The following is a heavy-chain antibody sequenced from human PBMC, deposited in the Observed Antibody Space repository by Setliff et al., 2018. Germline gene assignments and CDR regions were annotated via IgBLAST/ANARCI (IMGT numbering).Heavy chain of an antibody. CDR2: IMAIFGPA. CDR3: ARRDQAGFFDY. Sequence: SVKVSCKASGGTFSSYGIAWVRQAPGQGLEWMGGIMAIFGPANYAQMFQGRVTITTDESTSTSYMELSSLRSEDTALYYCARRDQAGFFDYWGQGTLVTSPQ. J-gene: IGHJ4*02. V-gene: IGHV1-69*05. D-gene: IGHD2-2*01. CDR1: GGTFSSYG.